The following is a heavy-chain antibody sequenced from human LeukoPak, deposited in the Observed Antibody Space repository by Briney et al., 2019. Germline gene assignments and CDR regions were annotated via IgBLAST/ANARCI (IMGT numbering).Heavy chain of an antibody. CDR3: ARDAEYGDYVSGVDWFDP. D-gene: IGHD4-17*01. CDR1: GGTFSSYA. CDR2: INTNTGNP. V-gene: IGHV7-4-1*02. J-gene: IGHJ5*02. Sequence: ASVKVSCKASGGTFSSYAISWVRQAPGQGLEWMGWINTNTGNPTYAQGFTGRFVFSLDTSVSTAYLQISSLKAEDTAVYYCARDAEYGDYVSGVDWFDPWGQGTLVTASS.